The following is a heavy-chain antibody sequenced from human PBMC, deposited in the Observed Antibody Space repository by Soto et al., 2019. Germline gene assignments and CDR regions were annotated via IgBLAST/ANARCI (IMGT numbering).Heavy chain of an antibody. CDR3: AITNWNYGDY. Sequence: SETLSLTCAVYGGSFSGYYWSWIRQPPGKGLEWIGEINHSGSTNYNPSLKGRVTISVDTSKNQFSLKLSSVTAADTAVYYCAITNWNYGDYWGQGTLVTVSS. CDR1: GGSFSGYY. V-gene: IGHV4-34*01. D-gene: IGHD1-7*01. CDR2: INHSGST. J-gene: IGHJ4*02.